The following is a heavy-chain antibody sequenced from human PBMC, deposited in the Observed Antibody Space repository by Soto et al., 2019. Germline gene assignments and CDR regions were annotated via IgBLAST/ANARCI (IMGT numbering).Heavy chain of an antibody. CDR1: GFTFSNYW. Sequence: GGSLRLSCVAPGFTFSNYWMTWVRQAPGKGLEWVANIKEDGSEKHYVDSVKGRFTISRDNAKNSLYLQMNSLRVEDTAVYFCSRDVVVGAKALNYWGQGALVTVSS. V-gene: IGHV3-7*01. J-gene: IGHJ4*02. D-gene: IGHD2-15*01. CDR3: SRDVVVGAKALNY. CDR2: IKEDGSEK.